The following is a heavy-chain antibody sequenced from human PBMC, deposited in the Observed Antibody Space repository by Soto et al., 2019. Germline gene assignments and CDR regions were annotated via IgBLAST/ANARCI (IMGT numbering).Heavy chain of an antibody. Sequence: SETLSLTCTVSGGSISSGDYYWSWIRQPPGKGLEWIGYIYYSGSTYYNPSLKSRVTISVDTSKNQFSLKLGSVTAADTAVYYCARVMKWELLPVPSTLDYWGQGTLVTVSS. CDR3: ARVMKWELLPVPSTLDY. J-gene: IGHJ4*02. D-gene: IGHD1-26*01. V-gene: IGHV4-30-4*01. CDR1: GGSISSGDYY. CDR2: IYYSGST.